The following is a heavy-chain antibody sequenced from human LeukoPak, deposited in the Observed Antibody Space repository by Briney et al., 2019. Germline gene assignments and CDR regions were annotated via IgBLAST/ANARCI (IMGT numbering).Heavy chain of an antibody. J-gene: IGHJ4*02. V-gene: IGHV3-30*02. CDR1: GFTFSSYG. CDR3: ARDNAYMFDF. CDR2: IRNDGSPK. D-gene: IGHD4-11*01. Sequence: GGSLRLSCAASGFTFSSYGMHWVRQAPGKGLEWVAFIRNDGSPKYYSDSVKGRFTVARDNAKNTLYLEMNRLRVEDTAVYYCARDNAYMFDFWGQGTQVTVSS.